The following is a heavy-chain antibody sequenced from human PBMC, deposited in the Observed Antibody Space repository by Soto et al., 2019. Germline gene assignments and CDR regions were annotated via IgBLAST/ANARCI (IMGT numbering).Heavy chain of an antibody. CDR2: IDNSGTS. D-gene: IGHD6-13*01. J-gene: IGHJ6*02. CDR3: ASPDSSSWYVNYYGMDV. Sequence: SETLSLTCAVSGGSISSSNWWSWVRQPPGKGLEWIGYIDNSGTSYYNPSLKSRLTISVDTSNNQFSLKLSSVTAADTAVYYCASPDSSSWYVNYYGMDVWGQGATVTVS. V-gene: IGHV4-4*02. CDR1: GGSISSSNW.